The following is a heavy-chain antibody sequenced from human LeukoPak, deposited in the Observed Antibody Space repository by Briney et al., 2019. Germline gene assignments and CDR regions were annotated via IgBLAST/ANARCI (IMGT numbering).Heavy chain of an antibody. D-gene: IGHD3-9*01. Sequence: PSETLSLTCAVYGGSFSGYYWSWIRQPPGKGLEWIGEINHSGSTNYNPSLKSRVTISVDTSKNQFSLKLSSVTAADTAVYYCARRLTGVDYWGQGTLVTVSS. CDR1: GGSFSGYY. CDR2: INHSGST. CDR3: ARRLTGVDY. V-gene: IGHV4-34*01. J-gene: IGHJ4*02.